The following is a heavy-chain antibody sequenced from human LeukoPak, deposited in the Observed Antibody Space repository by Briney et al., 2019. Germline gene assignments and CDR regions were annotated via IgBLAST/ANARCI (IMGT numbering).Heavy chain of an antibody. CDR2: IKQDGSEK. CDR1: GFTFSSYW. V-gene: IGHV3-7*03. Sequence: PGGSLRLSCAASGFTFSSYWMSWVRQAPGKGLEWVANIKQDGSEKYYVDSVKGRFTISRDNAKNSLYLQMNSLRAEDTALYYCVKDITMRVAGYAFDIWGQGTMVTVSS. CDR3: VKDITMRVAGYAFDI. J-gene: IGHJ3*02. D-gene: IGHD3-22*01.